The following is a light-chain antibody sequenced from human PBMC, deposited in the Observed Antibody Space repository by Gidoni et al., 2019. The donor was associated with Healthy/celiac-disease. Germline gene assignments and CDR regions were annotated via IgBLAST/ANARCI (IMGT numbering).Light chain of an antibody. J-gene: IGKJ5*01. CDR3: QQRSNWPKST. Sequence: EIVLTQSPATLSLSPGERATLSCRASQSVSSYLAWYQQKPGQAPRLLIYDASNRATGIPARLSGSGSGTDFTLTISSREPEDFAVYYCQQRSNWPKSTFGQGTRLEIK. V-gene: IGKV3-11*01. CDR2: DAS. CDR1: QSVSSY.